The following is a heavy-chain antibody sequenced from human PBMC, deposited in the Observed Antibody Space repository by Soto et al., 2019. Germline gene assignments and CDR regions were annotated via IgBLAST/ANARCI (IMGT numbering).Heavy chain of an antibody. CDR1: GGSVSSGSYY. CDR2: IYYSGST. D-gene: IGHD3-3*01. CDR3: ARAPFFSHREWFDAHPQYYFDY. V-gene: IGHV4-61*01. Sequence: QVQLQESGPGLVKPSETLSLTCTVSGGSVSSGSYYWSWIRQPPGKGLEWMGYIYYSGSTNYNPSLKSRVTIAVDTSKNQFSLKLSSVTAADTAVYYCARAPFFSHREWFDAHPQYYFDYWGQGTLVTVSS. J-gene: IGHJ4*02.